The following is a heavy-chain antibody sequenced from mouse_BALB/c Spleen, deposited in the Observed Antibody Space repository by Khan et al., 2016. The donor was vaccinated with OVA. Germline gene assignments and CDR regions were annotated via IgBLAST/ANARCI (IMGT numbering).Heavy chain of an antibody. Sequence: QIQLVQSGAELAKPGASVKMSCKASGYTFINYWILWIKQRPGQGLEWIGYINPSTGYTEYNQHFKDKAPLTADKSSSTAYMQLSSLTSEDSTVYYCARRGLRWDFDYWGQGTTLTVSS. J-gene: IGHJ2*01. D-gene: IGHD1-1*01. CDR3: ARRGLRWDFDY. CDR2: INPSTGYT. V-gene: IGHV1-7*01. CDR1: GYTFINYW.